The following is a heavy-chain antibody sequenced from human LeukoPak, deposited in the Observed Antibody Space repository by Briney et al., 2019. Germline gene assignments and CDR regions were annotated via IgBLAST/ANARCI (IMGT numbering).Heavy chain of an antibody. CDR2: IYHSGST. D-gene: IGHD6-6*01. CDR3: ARVGQAEGIAARWYFDY. CDR1: GGSISSGGYY. J-gene: IGHJ4*02. V-gene: IGHV4-30-2*01. Sequence: PSETLSLTCTVSGGSISSGGYYWSWIRQPPGKGLEWIGYIYHSGSTYYNPSLKSRVTISVDRSKNQFSLKLSSVTAADTAVYYCARVGQAEGIAARWYFDYWGQGTLVTVSS.